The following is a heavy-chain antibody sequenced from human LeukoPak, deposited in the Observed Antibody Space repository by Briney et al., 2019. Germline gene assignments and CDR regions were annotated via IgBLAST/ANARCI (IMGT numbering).Heavy chain of an antibody. CDR1: GVTFDDHA. Sequence: GGSLRLSCAASGVTFDDHAMHWVRQAPGKGLEWVSGISWNSGGIAYADSVKGRFTISRDNAKNSLYLQMNSLRAEDTALYYCSRVSAYTTSSGEFDYWGQGTLVTVSS. V-gene: IGHV3-9*01. CDR2: ISWNSGGI. J-gene: IGHJ4*02. CDR3: SRVSAYTTSSGEFDY. D-gene: IGHD6-6*01.